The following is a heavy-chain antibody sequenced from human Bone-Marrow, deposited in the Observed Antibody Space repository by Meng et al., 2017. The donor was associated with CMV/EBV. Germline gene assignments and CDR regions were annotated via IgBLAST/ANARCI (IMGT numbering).Heavy chain of an antibody. CDR2: ISRTGHTL. CDR3: GRERDGRAY. V-gene: IGHV3-11*01. D-gene: IGHD1-1*01. Sequence: GESLKISCAASGFKFIDYYMSWIRQAPGKGLEWISYISRTGHTLYYADSVKGRFTISRDNAKNSLYLHMDSLRAEDTAIYYCGRERDGRAYWGQGTLVTVSS. CDR1: GFKFIDYY. J-gene: IGHJ4*02.